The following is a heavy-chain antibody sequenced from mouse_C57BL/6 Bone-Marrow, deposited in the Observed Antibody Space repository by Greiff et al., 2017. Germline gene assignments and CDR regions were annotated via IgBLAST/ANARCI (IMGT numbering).Heavy chain of an antibody. D-gene: IGHD2-3*01. CDR3: ARSYDGYPYYFDY. Sequence: VKLQQPGAELVKPGASVKLSCKASGYTFTSYWMHWVKQRPGQGLEWIGMIHPNSGSTNYNEKFKSKATLTVDKSSSTAYMQLSSLTSEDSAVYYCARSYDGYPYYFDYWGQGTTLTVSS. V-gene: IGHV1-64*01. J-gene: IGHJ2*01. CDR2: IHPNSGST. CDR1: GYTFTSYW.